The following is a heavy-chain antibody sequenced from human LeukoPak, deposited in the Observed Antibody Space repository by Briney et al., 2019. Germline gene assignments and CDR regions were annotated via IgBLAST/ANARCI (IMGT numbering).Heavy chain of an antibody. CDR2: INPNSGGT. D-gene: IGHD3-3*01. CDR1: GYTFTSYG. J-gene: IGHJ3*02. CDR3: ARVRGRITIFGVVTNAFDI. Sequence: ASVKLSCKASGYTFTSYGISWVRQAPGQGLEWMGRINPNSGGTNYAQKFQGRVTMTRDTSISTAYMELSRLRSDDTAVYYCARVRGRITIFGVVTNAFDIWGQGTMVTVSS. V-gene: IGHV1-2*06.